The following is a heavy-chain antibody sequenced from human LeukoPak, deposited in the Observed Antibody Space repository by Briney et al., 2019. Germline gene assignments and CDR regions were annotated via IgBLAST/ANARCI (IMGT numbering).Heavy chain of an antibody. J-gene: IGHJ3*02. CDR3: ARQLRGGAFDI. Sequence: GGSLRLSCAAPGFTFSSYWMSWVRQAPGKGLEWVANIKQDGSEKYYVDSVKGRFTISTDNAKNSLYLQMNSLRAEDTAVYYCARQLRGGAFDIWGQGTMVTVSS. CDR2: IKQDGSEK. CDR1: GFTFSSYW. D-gene: IGHD3-10*01. V-gene: IGHV3-7*01.